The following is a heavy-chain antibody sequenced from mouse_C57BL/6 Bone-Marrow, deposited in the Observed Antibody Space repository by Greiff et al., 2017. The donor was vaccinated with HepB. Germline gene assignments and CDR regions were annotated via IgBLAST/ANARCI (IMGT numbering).Heavy chain of an antibody. Sequence: VQLQQSGPELVKPGASVKLSCKASGYTFTSYDINWVKQRPGQGLEWIGWIYPRDGSTKYNEKFKGKATLTVDKSSSTAYMELHSLTSEDSAVYFCARPPYDYDRGYYAMDYWGQGTSVTVSS. CDR3: ARPPYDYDRGYYAMDY. V-gene: IGHV1-85*01. CDR1: GYTFTSYD. D-gene: IGHD2-4*01. CDR2: IYPRDGST. J-gene: IGHJ4*01.